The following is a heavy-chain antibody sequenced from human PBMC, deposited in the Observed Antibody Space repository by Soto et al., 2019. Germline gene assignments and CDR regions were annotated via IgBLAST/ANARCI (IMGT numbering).Heavy chain of an antibody. V-gene: IGHV2-5*02. D-gene: IGHD5-12*01. J-gene: IGHJ4*02. CDR1: GFSLTTSGVG. CDR3: AHRGYMSGSWDQGYFDY. Sequence: QITLKESGPTRVRPTQTLTLTCTFSGFSLTTSGVGVGWIRQTPGKALEYLAVIYWDDDKRYSPSLKSRLTITKXXSXTXXVLMMAYMDPVDTGTYFCAHRGYMSGSWDQGYFDYWGQGALVSVSS. CDR2: IYWDDDK.